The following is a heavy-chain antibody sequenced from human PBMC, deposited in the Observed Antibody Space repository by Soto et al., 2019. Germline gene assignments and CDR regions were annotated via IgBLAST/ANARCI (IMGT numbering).Heavy chain of an antibody. CDR2: IYHSGST. CDR3: ARGRYCISTSCPNDAFDI. Sequence: QLQLQESGSGLVKPSQTLSLTCAVSGGSISSGGYSWSWIRQPPGKGLEWIGYIYHSGSTYYNPSLKSRVTISVDRSKHQFSLKLSSVTAADTAVYYCARGRYCISTSCPNDAFDIWGQGTMVTVSS. CDR1: GGSISSGGYS. V-gene: IGHV4-30-2*01. D-gene: IGHD2-2*01. J-gene: IGHJ3*02.